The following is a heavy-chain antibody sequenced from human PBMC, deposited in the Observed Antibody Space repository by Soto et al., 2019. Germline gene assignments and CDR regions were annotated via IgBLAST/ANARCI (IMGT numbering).Heavy chain of an antibody. D-gene: IGHD2-15*01. V-gene: IGHV4-31*03. Sequence: QVQLQESGPGLVKPSETLSLTCTVSGGSISNGYYYWSWVRQNPGKGLEWIGHIYHSGRTYYNPSLKSRVTISVDTSKIQFSLNLRSVTAADTAVYYCARWVEVSLDYFDSWGQGTPVTVSS. CDR3: ARWVEVSLDYFDS. CDR1: GGSISNGYYY. J-gene: IGHJ4*02. CDR2: IYHSGRT.